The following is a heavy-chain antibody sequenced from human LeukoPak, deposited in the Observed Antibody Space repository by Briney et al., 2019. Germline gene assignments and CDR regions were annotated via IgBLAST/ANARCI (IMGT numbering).Heavy chain of an antibody. CDR1: GFTFGEYG. CDR3: ARGDLRYNRSWYLSY. CDR2: IRNQAYGGTT. Sequence: PGRSLRLSCVTSGFTFGEYGVSWVRQAPGKGLEWVGFIRNQAYGGTTEYATSVKDRFSISRDDSKGIADLQMVSLKTEDTGVYYCARGDLRYNRSWYLSYWGQGTLVTVSS. J-gene: IGHJ4*02. D-gene: IGHD6-13*01. V-gene: IGHV3-49*04.